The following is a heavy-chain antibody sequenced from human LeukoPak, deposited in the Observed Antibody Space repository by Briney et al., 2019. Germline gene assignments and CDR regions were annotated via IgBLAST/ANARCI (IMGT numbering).Heavy chain of an antibody. V-gene: IGHV3-20*04. CDR1: GFTFDDYG. D-gene: IGHD3-10*01. J-gene: IGHJ4*02. Sequence: GGSLRLFCAASGFTFDDYGMSWVRQAPGKGLEWVFGFNWHGCSTGYADSVKGRFTISRDNAKNSLYLQMNSLRAEDTALYYCARDRPYFELGGVDFWGQGTLVTVSS. CDR2: FNWHGCST. CDR3: ARDRPYFELGGVDF.